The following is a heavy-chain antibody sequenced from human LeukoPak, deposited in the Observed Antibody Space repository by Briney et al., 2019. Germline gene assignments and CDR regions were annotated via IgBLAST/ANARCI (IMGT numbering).Heavy chain of an antibody. J-gene: IGHJ6*02. CDR1: GGSISSSSYY. CDR2: IYYSGST. Sequence: NSSETLSLTCTVSGGSISSSSYYWGWIRQPPGKGLEWIGSIYYSGSTYYNPSLKSRVTISVDTSKNQFSLKLSSVTAADTAVYYCARQAVDTAMVLDYYYYYGMDVWGQGTTVTVSS. V-gene: IGHV4-39*01. D-gene: IGHD5-18*01. CDR3: ARQAVDTAMVLDYYYYYGMDV.